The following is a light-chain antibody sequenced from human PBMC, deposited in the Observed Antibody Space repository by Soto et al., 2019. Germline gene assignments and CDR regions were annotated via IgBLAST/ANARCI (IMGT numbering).Light chain of an antibody. Sequence: DIQMTQSPSTLSASVGDRVTITCRASQSISSHLAWYQQKPGKAPEVLIYDASTLESGVSSRFSGSGSGTKFTLTISNLQPDDFATYFCHQYSSNFYTFGQGTKVEIK. J-gene: IGKJ2*01. CDR2: DAS. CDR3: HQYSSNFYT. CDR1: QSISSH. V-gene: IGKV1-5*01.